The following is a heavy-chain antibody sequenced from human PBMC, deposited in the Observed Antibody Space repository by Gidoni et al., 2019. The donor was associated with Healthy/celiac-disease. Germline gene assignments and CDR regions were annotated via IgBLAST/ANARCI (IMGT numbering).Heavy chain of an antibody. CDR1: GFTFSSYA. CDR2: ISGSGGST. Sequence: EVQLLESGGGLVQPGGSLRLSCAASGFTFSSYAMSWVRQAPGKGLEWVSAISGSGGSTYYADSVKGRFTISRDNAKNTLYLQMNSLRAEDTAVYYCAKDYYGSSWTLYYWGQGTLVTVSS. J-gene: IGHJ4*02. V-gene: IGHV3-23*01. D-gene: IGHD6-13*01. CDR3: AKDYYGSSWTLYY.